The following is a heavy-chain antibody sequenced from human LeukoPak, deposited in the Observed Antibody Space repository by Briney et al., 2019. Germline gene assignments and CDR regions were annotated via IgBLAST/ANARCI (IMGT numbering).Heavy chain of an antibody. J-gene: IGHJ6*02. V-gene: IGHV1-2*02. Sequence: GASVKVSCKASGYTFTGYYMHWVRQAPGQGLEWMGWINPNSGGTNYAQKFQGRVTMTRDTSISTAYMELSRLRSDDTAVYYCARDCYGSGSLYYYYYYGMDVWGQGTTVTVSS. CDR2: INPNSGGT. CDR3: ARDCYGSGSLYYYYYYGMDV. CDR1: GYTFTGYY. D-gene: IGHD3-10*01.